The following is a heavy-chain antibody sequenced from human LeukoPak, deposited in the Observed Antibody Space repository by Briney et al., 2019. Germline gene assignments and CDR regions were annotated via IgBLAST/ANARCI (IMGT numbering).Heavy chain of an antibody. Sequence: GGFLRLSCAASGFTFSSYSMNWVRQAPGKGLEWVSSISSTSSYIYYADSVKGRFTISRDNAKNSLYLQMNSLRAEDTAAYYCAREGKCSSTSCYAFDIWGQGTMVTVSS. CDR2: ISSTSSYI. D-gene: IGHD2-2*01. J-gene: IGHJ3*02. CDR1: GFTFSSYS. CDR3: AREGKCSSTSCYAFDI. V-gene: IGHV3-21*01.